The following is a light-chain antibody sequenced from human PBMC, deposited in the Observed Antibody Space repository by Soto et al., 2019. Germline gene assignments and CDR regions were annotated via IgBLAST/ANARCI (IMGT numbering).Light chain of an antibody. CDR1: ESISNW. CDR2: RAS. J-gene: IGKJ2*01. V-gene: IGKV1-5*03. CDR3: QQYNSYLYT. Sequence: DIQMTQSPSTLSASAGDTVTITCRASESISNWLAWYQQKPGKAPKLLIYRASSLQSGVPSRFSGSGSGTEFTRTISSLQPDDFATYYCQQYNSYLYTFGQGTKLEIK.